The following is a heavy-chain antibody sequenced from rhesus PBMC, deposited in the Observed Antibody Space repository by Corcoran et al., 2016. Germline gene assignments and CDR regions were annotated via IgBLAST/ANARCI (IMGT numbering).Heavy chain of an antibody. J-gene: IGHJ5-1*01. CDR1: GFTFSNYY. CDR3: VLGSSYLDDRFDV. Sequence: EVQLVESGGGLVQPGGSLRLSCAASGFTFSNYYMHWVRQAQGKGLEWVGLIKNKANSYTTEYAAAVKGRFTISRDDSKNTLYLQMSSLKTEDTALYFSVLGSSYLDDRFDVWGPGVLVTVSS. D-gene: IGHD4-29*01. V-gene: IGHV3-13*01. CDR2: IKNKANSYTT.